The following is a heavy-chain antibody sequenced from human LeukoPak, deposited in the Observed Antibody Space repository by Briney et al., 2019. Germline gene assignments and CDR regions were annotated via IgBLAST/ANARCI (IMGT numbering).Heavy chain of an antibody. J-gene: IGHJ4*02. CDR2: ISAYNGNT. Sequence: ASVKVSCKASGYTFTGYYMHWVRQAPGQGLEWMGWISAYNGNTNYAQKLQGRVTMTTDTSTSTAYMELRSLRSDDTAVYYCARDGNPYYYDSSGSLHYWGQGTLVTVSS. D-gene: IGHD3-22*01. CDR1: GYTFTGYY. CDR3: ARDGNPYYYDSSGSLHY. V-gene: IGHV1-18*04.